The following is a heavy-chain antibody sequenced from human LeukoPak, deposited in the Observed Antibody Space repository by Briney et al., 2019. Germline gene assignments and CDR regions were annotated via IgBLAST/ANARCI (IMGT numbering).Heavy chain of an antibody. J-gene: IGHJ4*02. Sequence: SVKVSCKASGGTFSSYAISWVRQAPGQGLEWMGGIIPIFGTANYAQKFQGRVTITADESTSTAYMELSSLRSEDTAVYYCARGRYYYDSSGYYRLDYWGQGTLVTVSS. D-gene: IGHD3-22*01. V-gene: IGHV1-69*13. CDR3: ARGRYYYDSSGYYRLDY. CDR2: IIPIFGTA. CDR1: GGTFSSYA.